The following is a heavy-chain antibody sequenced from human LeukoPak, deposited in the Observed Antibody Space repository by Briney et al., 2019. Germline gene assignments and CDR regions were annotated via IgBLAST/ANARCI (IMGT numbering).Heavy chain of an antibody. CDR1: GYTLTELS. V-gene: IGHV1-24*01. J-gene: IGHJ4*02. D-gene: IGHD5-24*01. Sequence: ASVKVSCKVSGYTLTELSMHWVRQAPGKGLEWMGGFDPEDSETIYAQKFQGRVTMTEDTSTDTAYMELSSLRSEDTAVYYCATASWRWLQFSFDYWGQGTLVTVSS. CDR3: ATASWRWLQFSFDY. CDR2: FDPEDSET.